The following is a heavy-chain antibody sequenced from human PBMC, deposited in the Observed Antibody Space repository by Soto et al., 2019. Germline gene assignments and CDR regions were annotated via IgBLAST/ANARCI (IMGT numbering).Heavy chain of an antibody. Sequence: PSETLSLTCAVYGGSFSGYYWSWIRQPPGKGLEWIGEINHSGSTNYNPSLKSRVTISVDTSKNQSSLKLSSVTAADTAVYYCASIYSKYEVWGQGTLVTVSS. CDR1: GGSFSGYY. J-gene: IGHJ4*02. CDR2: INHSGST. V-gene: IGHV4-34*01. D-gene: IGHD4-4*01. CDR3: ASIYSKYEV.